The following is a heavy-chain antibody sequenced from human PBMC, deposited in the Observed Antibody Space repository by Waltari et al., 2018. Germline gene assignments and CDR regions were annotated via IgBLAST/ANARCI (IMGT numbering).Heavy chain of an antibody. D-gene: IGHD1-7*01. Sequence: QVQLQESGPGLVKPSGTLSLTCAVSGGSISSSNWWSWVRQPPGKGLELIGEIYHTGSTNYNPSLKSRVTISVDKSKNHFSLKLSSVTAADTAVYYCARDQAGTTYYYYGMDVWGQGTTVTVSS. V-gene: IGHV4-4*02. CDR2: IYHTGST. CDR3: ARDQAGTTYYYYGMDV. CDR1: GGSISSSNW. J-gene: IGHJ6*02.